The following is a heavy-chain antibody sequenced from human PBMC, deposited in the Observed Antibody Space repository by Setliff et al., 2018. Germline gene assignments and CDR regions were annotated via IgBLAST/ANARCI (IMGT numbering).Heavy chain of an antibody. J-gene: IGHJ4*02. V-gene: IGHV1-69*13. D-gene: IGHD3-22*01. CDR1: GGTFSSYT. CDR2: IIPIFDTR. Sequence: GASVKVSCKASGGTFSSYTITWVRQAPGQGLEWMGGIIPIFDTRNYAQKFQGRVTISADESTTTAYMEVSSLRSEDTAVYYCARDTRDRYDSSGHYLSLDYWGPGTLVTVSS. CDR3: ARDTRDRYDSSGHYLSLDY.